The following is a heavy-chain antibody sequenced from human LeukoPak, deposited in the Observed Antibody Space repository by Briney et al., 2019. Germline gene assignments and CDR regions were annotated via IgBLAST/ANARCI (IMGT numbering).Heavy chain of an antibody. V-gene: IGHV1-46*01. CDR1: GYTFTSYY. Sequence: ASVKVSCKASGYTFTSYYMHWVRQAPGQGLEWMGIINPSGGSTSYAQKFQGRVTMTRDMSTSTVYMELSSLRSEDTAVYYCARAASLYSSGWYADYWGQGTLVTVSS. CDR3: ARAASLYSSGWYADY. CDR2: INPSGGST. J-gene: IGHJ4*02. D-gene: IGHD6-19*01.